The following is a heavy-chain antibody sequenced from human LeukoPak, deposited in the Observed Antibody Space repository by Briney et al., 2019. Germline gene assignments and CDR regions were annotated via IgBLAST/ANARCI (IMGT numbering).Heavy chain of an antibody. CDR3: AGSHCSSTSCYPGDAFDI. CDR1: GYTFTSYW. Sequence: GESLKIACKTSGYTFTSYWIGWVRQMPGKGLEWTGIIYPGDSDTRYSPSFQGQVTISADKSISTAYLQWSSLKASDTAMYYCAGSHCSSTSCYPGDAFDIWGQGTMVTVSS. J-gene: IGHJ3*02. CDR2: IYPGDSDT. V-gene: IGHV5-51*01. D-gene: IGHD2-2*01.